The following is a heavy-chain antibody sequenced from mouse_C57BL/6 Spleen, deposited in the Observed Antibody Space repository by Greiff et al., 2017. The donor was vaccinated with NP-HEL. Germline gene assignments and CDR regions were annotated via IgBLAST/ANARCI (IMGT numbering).Heavy chain of an antibody. CDR3: TTRGYSNYEGAMDY. CDR1: GFNIKDDY. CDR2: IDPENGDT. V-gene: IGHV14-4*01. Sequence: EVQLQQSGAELVRPGASVKLSCTASGFNIKDDYMHWVKQRPEQGLEWIGWIDPENGDTEYASKFQGKATITADTSSNTAYLTLSSLTSEDTAVYYCTTRGYSNYEGAMDYWGQGTSVTVSS. D-gene: IGHD2-5*01. J-gene: IGHJ4*01.